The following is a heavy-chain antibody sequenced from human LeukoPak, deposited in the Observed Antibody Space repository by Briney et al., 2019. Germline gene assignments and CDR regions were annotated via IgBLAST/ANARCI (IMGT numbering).Heavy chain of an antibody. J-gene: IGHJ4*02. CDR3: AKGRAGGVRGVIPYYFDY. CDR1: GSTFSSYA. V-gene: IGHV3-23*01. CDR2: ISGSGGST. D-gene: IGHD3-10*01. Sequence: GGSLRLSCAASGSTFSSYAMSWVRQAPGKGLEWVSAISGSGGSTYYADSVKGRFTISRDNSKNTLYLQMNSLRAEDTAVYYCAKGRAGGVRGVIPYYFDYWGQGTLVTVSP.